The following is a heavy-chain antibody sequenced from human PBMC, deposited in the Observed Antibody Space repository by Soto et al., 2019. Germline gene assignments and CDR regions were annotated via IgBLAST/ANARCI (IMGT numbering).Heavy chain of an antibody. CDR3: ARHRGYYDILTGYYTELNFDY. J-gene: IGHJ4*02. D-gene: IGHD3-9*01. CDR1: GGSVCSSSYY. CDR2: IYYSGTT. Sequence: SETPSLNCTVSGGSVCSSSYYWCWIRQPPGKGLEWIGSIYYSGTTYYNPSLKSRVTISVDTSKNQFSLKLSSVTAADTAVYYCARHRGYYDILTGYYTELNFDYWGQGTLVTVSS. V-gene: IGHV4-39*01.